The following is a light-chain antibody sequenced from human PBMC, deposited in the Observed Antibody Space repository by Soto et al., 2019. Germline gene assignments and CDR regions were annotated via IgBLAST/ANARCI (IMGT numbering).Light chain of an antibody. CDR3: QQRINWRST. CDR1: QSVRTY. CDR2: DAS. Sequence: EIVMTQSPATLSVSPGERATLSCRASQSVRTYVAWYQQKAGQAPRLPIYDASNRATGIPARFSGSGSGTDFTLTISSLEPEDFAVYFCQQRINWRSTFGGGTKVDIK. V-gene: IGKV3-11*01. J-gene: IGKJ4*01.